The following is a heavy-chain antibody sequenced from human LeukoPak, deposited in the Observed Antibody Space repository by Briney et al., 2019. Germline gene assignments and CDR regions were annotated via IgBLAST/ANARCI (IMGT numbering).Heavy chain of an antibody. D-gene: IGHD2-21*02. J-gene: IGHJ1*01. CDR3: ARVGGAYCGGDCYPAGFQD. CDR1: GGSISSSSYY. CDR2: NYYSGNT. Sequence: SETLSLTCTVSGGSISSSSYYWGWIRQPPGRGLEWIGSNYYSGNTYYNPSLKSRVTISVDTYKNQFSLKLSSVTAADTAVYYCARVGGAYCGGDCYPAGFQDWGQGTLGTVSA. V-gene: IGHV4-39*07.